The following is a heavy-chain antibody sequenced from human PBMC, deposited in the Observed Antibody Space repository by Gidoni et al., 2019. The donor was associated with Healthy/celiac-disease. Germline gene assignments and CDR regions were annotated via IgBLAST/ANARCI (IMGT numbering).Heavy chain of an antibody. J-gene: IGHJ4*02. CDR3: ARWRGGVPGSQDGYFDY. Sequence: QVQLQESGPGLVKPSQTLSLTCTVSGGSISSGGYYWSWIRQHPGKGLEWIGYIYYSGSTYYNPSLKSRVTISVDTSKNQFSLKLSSVTAADTAVYYCARWRGGVPGSQDGYFDYWGQGTLVTVSS. D-gene: IGHD3-16*01. V-gene: IGHV4-31*03. CDR2: IYYSGST. CDR1: GGSISSGGYY.